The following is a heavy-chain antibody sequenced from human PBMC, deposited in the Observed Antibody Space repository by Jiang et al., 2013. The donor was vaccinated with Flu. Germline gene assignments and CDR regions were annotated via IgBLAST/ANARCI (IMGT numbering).Heavy chain of an antibody. CDR1: GFTFRNAW. CDR2: IKSKADGGTA. J-gene: IGHJ4*02. V-gene: IGHV3-15*07. CDR3: TTGFGNYGSNSSDY. Sequence: QLLESGGGLVKPGGSLRVSCAASGFTFRNAWMNWVRQAPGKGLEWVGRIKSKADGGTADYVAPVKGRFTISRDDSKNTLYLQMSNLRPEDTAVYYCTTGFGNYGSNSSDYWGQGTLVTVSS. D-gene: IGHD3-10*01.